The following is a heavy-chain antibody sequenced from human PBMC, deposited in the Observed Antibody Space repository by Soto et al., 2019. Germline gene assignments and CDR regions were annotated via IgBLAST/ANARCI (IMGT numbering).Heavy chain of an antibody. J-gene: IGHJ5*02. CDR2: ISLYSDGT. D-gene: IGHD2-21*01. CDR1: GYTFSNYG. V-gene: IGHV1-18*01. Sequence: ASVKVSCKTSGYTFSNYGITWVRQAPGQPLEWLGWISLYSDGTNYAQKFQGRVSMTTDTSTTTAYMELSSLRSDDTAVYYCARPYCGANSCHNWFDPWGQGTLVTVSS. CDR3: ARPYCGANSCHNWFDP.